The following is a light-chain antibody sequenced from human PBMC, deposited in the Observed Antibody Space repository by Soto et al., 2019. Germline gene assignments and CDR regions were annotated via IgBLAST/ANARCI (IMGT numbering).Light chain of an antibody. CDR2: DVT. V-gene: IGLV2-11*01. Sequence: QSVLTHPRSLSGSPGQSVTISCTGTTNDVGNYNYVSWYQQHPSKAPKLMIYDVTKRPSGVPDRFSGSKSGNTASLTISGLQAEDEADYYCCSYAGSYSYVFGTGTKV. CDR3: CSYAGSYSYV. J-gene: IGLJ1*01. CDR1: TNDVGNYNY.